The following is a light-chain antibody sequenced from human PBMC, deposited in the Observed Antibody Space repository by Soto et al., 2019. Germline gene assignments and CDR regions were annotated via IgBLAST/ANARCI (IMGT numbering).Light chain of an antibody. J-gene: IGKJ4*01. Sequence: EIVMTQSPATLSVSPGETATRSCRASQSVSDNLTWYQQKPGQAPRLLIYGASTRATGIPARFSGSGSGTEFTLTISSLQSEDFAVYYCQQYNDWPQVTFGGGTKVEIK. CDR2: GAS. V-gene: IGKV3-15*01. CDR3: QQYNDWPQVT. CDR1: QSVSDN.